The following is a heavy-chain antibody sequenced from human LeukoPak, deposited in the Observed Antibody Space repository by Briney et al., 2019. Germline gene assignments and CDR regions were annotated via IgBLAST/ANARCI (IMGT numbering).Heavy chain of an antibody. Sequence: SETLSLTGTVSGGSISSGDYYWSWIRHPPGKGLEWIGYIYYSGSTYYNPSLKSRVTISVDTSKNQFSLKLSSVTAADTAVYYCARDPRGYNYGFDYWGQGTLVTVSS. CDR3: ARDPRGYNYGFDY. D-gene: IGHD5-18*01. CDR1: GGSISSGDYY. J-gene: IGHJ4*02. CDR2: IYYSGST. V-gene: IGHV4-30-4*01.